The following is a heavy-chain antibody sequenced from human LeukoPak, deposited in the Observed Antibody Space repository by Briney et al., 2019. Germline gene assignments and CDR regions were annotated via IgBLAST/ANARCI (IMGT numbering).Heavy chain of an antibody. CDR3: ARDPDSSGATDYFDY. D-gene: IGHD6-19*01. CDR1: GYTFTSYG. CDR2: ISAYNGNT. Sequence: ASVKVSCKASGYTFTSYGISWVRQAPGQGLEWMRWISAYNGNTNYAQKLQGRVTMTTDTSTSTAYMELRSLRSDDTAVYYCARDPDSSGATDYFDYWGQGTLVTVSS. J-gene: IGHJ4*02. V-gene: IGHV1-18*01.